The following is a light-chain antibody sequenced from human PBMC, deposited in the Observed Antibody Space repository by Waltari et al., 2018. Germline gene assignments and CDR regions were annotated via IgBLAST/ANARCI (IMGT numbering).Light chain of an antibody. CDR2: STN. CDR3: LLYVGRGIYV. CDR1: SGSVSTNSY. V-gene: IGLV8-61*01. Sequence: QTVVTQEPSFSVSPGGTVTLTCGLSSGSVSTNSYPSWYQQTPGQAPRTLIYSTNISDCWVHERVSGSLLGNKAALTITGAQADDEFDYYCLLYVGRGIYVFGTGTKVTVL. J-gene: IGLJ1*01.